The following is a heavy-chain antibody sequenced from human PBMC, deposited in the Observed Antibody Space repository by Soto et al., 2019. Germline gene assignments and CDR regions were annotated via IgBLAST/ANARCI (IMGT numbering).Heavy chain of an antibody. J-gene: IGHJ6*02. V-gene: IGHV4-4*07. Sequence: QVQLQESGPGLVKPSETLSLTCTVSGGSISNYYWSWIRQPAGKGLEWIGRIYVSGSTNYNPSLNSRVTMSVDTSKNQFSLKLSSVTAADTAFYYCARDRMVRAPGEDGMDVWGQGTTVTISS. CDR2: IYVSGST. CDR1: GGSISNYY. D-gene: IGHD3-10*01. CDR3: ARDRMVRAPGEDGMDV.